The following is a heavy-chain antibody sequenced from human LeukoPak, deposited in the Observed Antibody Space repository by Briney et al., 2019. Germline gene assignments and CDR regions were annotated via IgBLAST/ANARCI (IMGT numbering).Heavy chain of an antibody. V-gene: IGHV3-21*01. D-gene: IGHD3-10*01. J-gene: IGHJ4*02. CDR1: GFTISSYA. CDR3: ARDLHGESCTTPNCS. Sequence: GGSLRLSCAASGFTISSYAMSWVRQAPGKGLEWISSISSSSNYIYYADSVKGRFTISRDNAKNSLYLQMNSLRADDTAMYYCARDLHGESCTTPNCSWGQGTLVTVSS. CDR2: ISSSSNYI.